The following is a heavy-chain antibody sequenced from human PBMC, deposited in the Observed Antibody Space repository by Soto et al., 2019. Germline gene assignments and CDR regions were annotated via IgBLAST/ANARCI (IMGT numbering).Heavy chain of an antibody. CDR3: ARAVAVAADFDY. D-gene: IGHD6-19*01. Sequence: ASVKVSCKTSGYTFINYDISWVRQAPGQGLEWMGWISAYNGNTNYAQKLQGRVTITRDTSASTAYMELSSLRSEDTAVYYCARAVAVAADFDYWG. CDR1: GYTFINYD. J-gene: IGHJ4*01. V-gene: IGHV1-18*01. CDR2: ISAYNGNT.